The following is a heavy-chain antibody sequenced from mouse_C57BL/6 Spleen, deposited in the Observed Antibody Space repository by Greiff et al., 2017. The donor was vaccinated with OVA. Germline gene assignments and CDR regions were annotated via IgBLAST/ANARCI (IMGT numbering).Heavy chain of an antibody. CDR3: ARRTTLYCDD. J-gene: IGHJ2*01. D-gene: IGHD1-1*01. Sequence: VQLQQSGPELVKPGASVKISCKASGYAFSSSWMNWVKQRPGKGLEWIGRIYPGDGDTNYNGKFKGKATLTADKSSSTAYMQLSSLTSEDSAVYVCARRTTLYCDDWGQGTTLTVAS. CDR2: IYPGDGDT. CDR1: GYAFSSSW. V-gene: IGHV1-82*01.